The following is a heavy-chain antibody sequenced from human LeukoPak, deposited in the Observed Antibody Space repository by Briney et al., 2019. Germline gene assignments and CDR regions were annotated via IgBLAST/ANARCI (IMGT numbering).Heavy chain of an antibody. CDR1: GFTFSSYS. Sequence: GGSLRLSCAASGFTFSSYSMNWVRQAPGKGLEWVSSISSSSSYIYYADSVKGRFTISRDNARNSLYLQMNSLRAEDTAVYYCAREEEYCSGGSCYGLGAFDIWGQGTMVTVSS. CDR3: AREEEYCSGGSCYGLGAFDI. V-gene: IGHV3-21*01. CDR2: ISSSSSYI. J-gene: IGHJ3*02. D-gene: IGHD2-15*01.